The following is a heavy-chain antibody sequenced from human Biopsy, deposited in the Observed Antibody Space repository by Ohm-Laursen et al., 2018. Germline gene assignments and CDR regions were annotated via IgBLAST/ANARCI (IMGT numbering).Heavy chain of an antibody. D-gene: IGHD2-15*01. J-gene: IGHJ4*02. V-gene: IGHV4-34*08. Sequence: GTLSLTCKVYGKTFRYYYWSWIRQPPGKGLEWIGQINQSGRTNYNPSLKSRVNISAGKYNNQFSLKLTSVTSADTAVYFCGNEVHGRDYWGLGALVTVSS. CDR2: INQSGRT. CDR1: GKTFRYYY. CDR3: GNEVHGRDY.